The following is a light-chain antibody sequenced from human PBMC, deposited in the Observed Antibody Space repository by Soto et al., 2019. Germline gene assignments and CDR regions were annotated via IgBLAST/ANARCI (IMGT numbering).Light chain of an antibody. CDR1: SGHSSYA. V-gene: IGLV4-69*01. Sequence: QPVLTQSPSASAPLGASVKLTCTLSSGHSSYAIAWHQQQPEKGPRYLMKLNSDGSHSKGDGIPDRFSGSSSGAERYLTISSLQSEDEADYYCQTWGTGIQGVFGGGTKLTVL. CDR3: QTWGTGIQGV. CDR2: LNSDGSH. J-gene: IGLJ3*02.